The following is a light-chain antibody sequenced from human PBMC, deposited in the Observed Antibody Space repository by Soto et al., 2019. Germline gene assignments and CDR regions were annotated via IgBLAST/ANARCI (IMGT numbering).Light chain of an antibody. J-gene: IGKJ1*01. CDR3: QQYNSYRA. V-gene: IGKV1-5*03. Sequence: DIQMTQSPSTLSASVGDRDTITCRASQSIDTWLAWHQQKPGQAPKLLISKASSLESGVPSRFSGSGSGTEFTLTISSLQPDDSATYYCQQYNSYRAFGQGTKVEI. CDR1: QSIDTW. CDR2: KAS.